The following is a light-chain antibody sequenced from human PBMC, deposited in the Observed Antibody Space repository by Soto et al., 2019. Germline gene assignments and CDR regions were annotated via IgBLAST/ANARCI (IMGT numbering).Light chain of an antibody. CDR3: QQRSNWPPIT. J-gene: IGKJ5*01. V-gene: IGKV3-15*01. CDR1: QSISRS. CDR2: DAS. Sequence: EIVLTQSPAILSVSPGERATLSCRASQSISRSLAWYQQKPGQAPRLLISDASTRATGIPARFSGSGSGTEFTLTISSLQSEDFAVYYCQQRSNWPPITFGQGTRLAIK.